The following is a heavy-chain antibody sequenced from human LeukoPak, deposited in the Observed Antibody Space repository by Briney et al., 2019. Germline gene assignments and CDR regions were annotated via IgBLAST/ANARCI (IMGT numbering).Heavy chain of an antibody. V-gene: IGHV3-20*04. CDR1: GFTFDDYG. D-gene: IGHD3-9*01. Sequence: PGGSLRLSCAASGFTFDDYGMSWVRQAPGKGLEWVSGINWNGGSTGYADSVKGRFTISRDNAKNSLYLQMNSLRAEDTALYYCARGGMGSPGFHDAFDIWGQGTMVTVSS. CDR3: ARGGMGSPGFHDAFDI. CDR2: INWNGGST. J-gene: IGHJ3*02.